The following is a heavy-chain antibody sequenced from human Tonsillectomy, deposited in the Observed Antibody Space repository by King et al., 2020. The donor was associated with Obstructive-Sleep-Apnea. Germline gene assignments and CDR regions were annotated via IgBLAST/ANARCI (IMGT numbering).Heavy chain of an antibody. CDR3: ARTPDSNDYGDYRGLDPLASTYYFDY. CDR1: GYTFTSYG. J-gene: IGHJ4*02. V-gene: IGHV1-18*01. D-gene: IGHD4-17*01. CDR2: ISAYNGNT. Sequence: QLVQSGAEVKKPGASVKVSCKASGYTFTSYGISWVQQAPGQGLEWMGWISAYNGNTNYAQKLQGRVTMTTDTSTSTAYMELRSLRSDDTAVYYCARTPDSNDYGDYRGLDPLASTYYFDYWGQGTLVTVSS.